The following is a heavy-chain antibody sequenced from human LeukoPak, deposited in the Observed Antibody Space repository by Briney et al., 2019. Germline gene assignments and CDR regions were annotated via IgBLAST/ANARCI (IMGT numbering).Heavy chain of an antibody. Sequence: GGSLRPSGAPSGSTSSSYTMNWFRRAQGKGREWVSSISSSSSYIYYADSVKGRFTISRDNAKNSLYLQMNSLRAEDTAVYYCARNDYPDYYFDYWGQGTLVTVSS. D-gene: IGHD4-11*01. CDR2: ISSSSSYI. CDR1: GSTSSSYT. J-gene: IGHJ4*02. CDR3: ARNDYPDYYFDY. V-gene: IGHV3-21*01.